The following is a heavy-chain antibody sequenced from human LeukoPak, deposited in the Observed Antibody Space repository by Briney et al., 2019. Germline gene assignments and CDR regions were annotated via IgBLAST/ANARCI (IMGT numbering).Heavy chain of an antibody. Sequence: PGGSLRLSCAASGFTFSGYAMSWIRQAPGKGLEWVSAISGSGGSTYYADSVKGRFTISRDNSKNALYLQMNSLRDEDTAVYYCARGYTILDTTYYFEYWGQGTVVSVSS. V-gene: IGHV3-23*01. CDR1: GFTFSGYA. CDR3: ARGYTILDTTYYFEY. D-gene: IGHD5-12*01. J-gene: IGHJ4*02. CDR2: ISGSGGST.